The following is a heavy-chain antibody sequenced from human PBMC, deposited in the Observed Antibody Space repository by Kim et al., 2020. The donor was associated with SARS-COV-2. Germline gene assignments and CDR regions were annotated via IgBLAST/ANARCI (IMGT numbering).Heavy chain of an antibody. V-gene: IGHV3-23*01. D-gene: IGHD3-22*01. CDR3: AKDFGSDYYDSSGPLFRY. Sequence: KGRFTISRDNSKNTLNLQINSLRAEDTAVYYCAKDFGSDYYDSSGPLFRYWGQGTLVTVSS. J-gene: IGHJ4*02.